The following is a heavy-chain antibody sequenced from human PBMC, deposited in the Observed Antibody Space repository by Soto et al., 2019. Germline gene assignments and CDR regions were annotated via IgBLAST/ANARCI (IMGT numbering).Heavy chain of an antibody. V-gene: IGHV4-34*01. CDR1: GGSFSGYY. J-gene: IGHJ4*02. Sequence: PSETLSLTCAVYGGSFSGYYWSWIRQPPGKGLEWIGEIKHSGSTNYNPSLKSRVTISVDTSKNQFSLKLSSVTAADTAVYYCARARYCSSTSCYTRIAAAGTFDYWGQGTLVTVSS. D-gene: IGHD2-2*02. CDR3: ARARYCSSTSCYTRIAAAGTFDY. CDR2: IKHSGST.